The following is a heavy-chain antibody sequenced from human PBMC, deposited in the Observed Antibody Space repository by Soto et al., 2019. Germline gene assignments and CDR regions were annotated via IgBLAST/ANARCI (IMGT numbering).Heavy chain of an antibody. Sequence: SETLSLTCTVSGGSSSNYYWTWIRQPPGKGLEWIGYIYYSGTTDYNPSLKGRVTMSVDTSKNQFSLRLTSVTAADTAVYYCTRVREGGFFGYWGKGTLVTVSS. CDR2: IYYSGTT. D-gene: IGHD3-10*01. CDR1: GGSSSNYY. J-gene: IGHJ4*02. CDR3: TRVREGGFFGY. V-gene: IGHV4-59*01.